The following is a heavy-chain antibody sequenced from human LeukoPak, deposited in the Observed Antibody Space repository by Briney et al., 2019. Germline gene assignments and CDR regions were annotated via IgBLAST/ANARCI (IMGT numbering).Heavy chain of an antibody. CDR3: ARSSVVTAMVHLEY. CDR2: MNPNSGNT. Sequence: ASVKVSCKASGYTFTSYDINWVRQATGQGLEWMGWMNPNSGNTGYAQKFQGRVTITRNTSISTAYMELSSLRSEDTAVYYCARSSVVTAMVHLEYWGQGTLVTVSS. D-gene: IGHD2-21*02. J-gene: IGHJ4*02. CDR1: GYTFTSYD. V-gene: IGHV1-8*03.